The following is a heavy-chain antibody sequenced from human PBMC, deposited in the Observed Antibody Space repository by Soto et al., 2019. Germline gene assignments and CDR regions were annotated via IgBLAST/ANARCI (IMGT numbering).Heavy chain of an antibody. V-gene: IGHV4-4*07. J-gene: IGHJ5*02. Sequence: PSETLSLTCTVSGGSITDYSWVWIRQPAGKGLEWIGRIFSSGSTNYYPSLKGRITMSLDTSKNQFSLKLNSATATDTAVYFCARDQGVVVTADDWFDPWGQGILVTVSS. CDR1: GGSITDYS. D-gene: IGHD2-21*02. CDR3: ARDQGVVVTADDWFDP. CDR2: IFSSGST.